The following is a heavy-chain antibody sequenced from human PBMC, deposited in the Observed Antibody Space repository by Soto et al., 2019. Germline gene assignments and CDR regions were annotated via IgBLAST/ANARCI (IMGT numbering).Heavy chain of an antibody. V-gene: IGHV3-30*02. CDR3: AGDGIGGAAFWGYFDY. Sequence: QVLLLESGGGVAQPGGSLTLSCAASESIFRGYGMHWIRQTPDKGLEWVAIIRFDGTNEHYADSVKGPFTISRDNSKAMLYLKMNSLRVEDTALYYCAGDGIGGAAFWGYFDYWGQGTLVTVSS. J-gene: IGHJ4*02. CDR2: IRFDGTNE. CDR1: ESIFRGYG. D-gene: IGHD2-15*01.